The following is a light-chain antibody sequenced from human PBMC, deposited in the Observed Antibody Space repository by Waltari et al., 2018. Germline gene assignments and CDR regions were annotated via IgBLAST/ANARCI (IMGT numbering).Light chain of an antibody. V-gene: IGLV2-14*01. CDR1: RMDVGGSNY. Sequence: QSALTQPASVSGSPGQSSPISCSGPRMDVGGSNYVPWYQQHPGKAPNLMIDEVSNRPAGVSNRFSGSKSGNTASLTISGLQAEDEADYYCSSYTSSSTLYVFGTGTKVTVL. CDR3: SSYTSSSTLYV. CDR2: EVS. J-gene: IGLJ1*01.